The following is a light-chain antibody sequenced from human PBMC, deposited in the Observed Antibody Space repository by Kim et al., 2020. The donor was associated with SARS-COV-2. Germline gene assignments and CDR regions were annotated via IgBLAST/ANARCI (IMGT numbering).Light chain of an antibody. CDR1: SSNSGNNY. CDR3: GTWDSSLSAYV. V-gene: IGLV1-51*01. J-gene: IGLJ1*01. CDR2: DNN. Sequence: GQKVTIACSGSSSNSGNNYVSWYQQLPGTAPKLLIYDNNKRPSGIPDRFSGSKSGTSATLGITGLQTGDEADYYCGTWDSSLSAYVFGTGTKVTVL.